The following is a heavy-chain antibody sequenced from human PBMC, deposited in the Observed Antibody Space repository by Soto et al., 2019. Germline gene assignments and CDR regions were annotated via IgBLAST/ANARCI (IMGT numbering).Heavy chain of an antibody. CDR3: ARAVAAAAVLDAAGTSMDV. V-gene: IGHV4-31*03. CDR1: GGSISSGGYY. CDR2: IYYSGST. D-gene: IGHD6-13*01. J-gene: IGHJ6*03. Sequence: PSETLSLTCTVSGGSISSGGYYWSWISQHPGKGLEWIGYIYYSGSTYYNPSLKSRVTISVDTSKNQFSLKLSSVTAADTAVYYCARAVAAAAVLDAAGTSMDVWGKGTTVTVSS.